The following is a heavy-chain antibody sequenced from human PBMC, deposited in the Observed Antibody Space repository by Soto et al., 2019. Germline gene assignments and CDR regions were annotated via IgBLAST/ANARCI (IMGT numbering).Heavy chain of an antibody. Sequence: LRLSCAASGFTFSSYEMNWVRQAPGKGLEWVSYISSSGSTIYYADSVKGRFTISRDNAKNSLYLQMNSLRAEDTAVYYCARDYSSSWLYGMDVWGQGTTVTVSS. CDR3: ARDYSSSWLYGMDV. CDR2: ISSSGSTI. D-gene: IGHD6-13*01. CDR1: GFTFSSYE. V-gene: IGHV3-48*03. J-gene: IGHJ6*02.